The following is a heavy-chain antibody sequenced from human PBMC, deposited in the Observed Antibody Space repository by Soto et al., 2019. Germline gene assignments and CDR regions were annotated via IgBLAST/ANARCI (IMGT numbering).Heavy chain of an antibody. V-gene: IGHV1-18*01. CDR2: ISPYNGDT. J-gene: IGHJ6*02. Sequence: ASVKISCKASGNTFASYGISWVRQAPGQGLEWMGWISPYNGDTEYSQKLQDRLTMTTDTSASTAYVELRNLRSDDTAVYYCARLPKRYFYYYGMDLWGQGTKVTVSS. CDR3: ARLPKRYFYYYGMDL. CDR1: GNTFASYG.